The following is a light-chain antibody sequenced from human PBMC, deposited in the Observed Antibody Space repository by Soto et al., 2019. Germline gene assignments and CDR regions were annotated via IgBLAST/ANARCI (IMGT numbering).Light chain of an antibody. J-gene: IGLJ2*01. CDR2: EDN. CDR3: QSYASNNMV. V-gene: IGLV6-57*04. Sequence: NFMLTQPHSVSESPGQTVTISCIRSSGSIASNYVQWYQQRPGSAPTTVIYEDNQRPSGVHDRFSGSIDSSSNSASLTISGLKTEDEADYYCQSYASNNMVFGGGTKLTVL. CDR1: SGSIASNY.